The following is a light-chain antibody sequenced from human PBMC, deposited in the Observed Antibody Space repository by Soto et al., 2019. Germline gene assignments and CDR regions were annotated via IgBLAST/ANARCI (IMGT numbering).Light chain of an antibody. CDR2: EHN. V-gene: IGLV6-57*04. J-gene: IGLJ2*01. CDR1: SGSIAGNF. CDR3: QSYDLRTVV. Sequence: NFMLTQPHSVSESPGKTVTISCTRNSGSIAGNFVQWYQQRPGSAPAPVIYEHNQRPSGVPDRFSGSIDTSSNSASLTISGLRTEDEADYFRQSYDLRTVVFGGGTKLTVL.